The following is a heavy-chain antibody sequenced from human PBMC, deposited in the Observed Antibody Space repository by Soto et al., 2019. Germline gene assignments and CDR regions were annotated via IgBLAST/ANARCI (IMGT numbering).Heavy chain of an antibody. J-gene: IGHJ4*02. CDR3: ARDAGPNEVVNNYYDFWSGYYRGPPNLDFDY. V-gene: IGHV3-21*01. CDR1: GFTFSSYS. CDR2: ISSSSSHI. Sequence: GGSLRLSCAASGFTFSSYSMNWVRQAPGKGLEWVSSISSSSSHIYYADSVKGRFTISRDNAKNSLYLQMNSLRAEDRAVYYCARDAGPNEVVNNYYDFWSGYYRGPPNLDFDYWGQGTLVTVSS. D-gene: IGHD3-3*01.